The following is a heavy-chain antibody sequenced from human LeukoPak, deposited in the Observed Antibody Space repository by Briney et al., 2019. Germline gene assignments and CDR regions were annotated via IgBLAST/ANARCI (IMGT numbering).Heavy chain of an antibody. CDR3: ARHRTTVVTPVDY. Sequence: SETLSLTCTVSGYSISSGYYWGWIRQPPGKGLQWIGTTYHSGSTYYNPSLKSRVTISVDTSKNQFSLKLSSVTAADTAVYYCARHRTTVVTPVDYWGQGTLVTVSS. CDR1: GYSISSGYY. V-gene: IGHV4-38-2*02. J-gene: IGHJ4*02. CDR2: TYHSGST. D-gene: IGHD4-23*01.